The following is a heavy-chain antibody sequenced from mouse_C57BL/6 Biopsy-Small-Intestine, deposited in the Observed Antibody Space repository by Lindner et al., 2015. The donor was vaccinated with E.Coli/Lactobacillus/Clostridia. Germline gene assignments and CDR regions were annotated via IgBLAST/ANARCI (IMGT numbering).Heavy chain of an antibody. CDR3: ARDYFDY. CDR1: GYSITSGYY. J-gene: IGHJ2*01. Sequence: VQLQESGPGLVKPSQSLSFTCSVTGYSITSGYYWNWIRQFPGNKLEWMGYISYDGSNNYNPSLKNRISITRDTSKNQFFLKLISVTTEDTATYYCARDYFDYWGPGTTLTVSS. V-gene: IGHV3-6*01. CDR2: ISYDGSN.